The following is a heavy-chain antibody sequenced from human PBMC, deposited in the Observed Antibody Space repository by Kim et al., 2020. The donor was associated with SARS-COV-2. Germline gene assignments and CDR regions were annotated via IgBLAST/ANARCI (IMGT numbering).Heavy chain of an antibody. CDR2: GNT. V-gene: IGHV1-3*01. Sequence: GNTVYSKKLQDRVTISRDTSASTVYMERSSLRSEDTAVYYCARGSTMMYEFWGQGTLVTVSS. CDR3: ARGSTMMYEF. D-gene: IGHD3-22*01. J-gene: IGHJ4*02.